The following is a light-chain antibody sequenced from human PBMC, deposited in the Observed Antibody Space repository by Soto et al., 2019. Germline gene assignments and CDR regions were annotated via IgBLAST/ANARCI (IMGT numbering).Light chain of an antibody. J-gene: IGLJ1*01. CDR2: EGS. V-gene: IGLV2-23*01. Sequence: QSALTQPASVSGSPGQSITISYTGTSSDVGRYNLVSWYQQHPGKAPKLMIYEGSKRPSGVSNRFSGSKSGNTASLTISGLQAEDEADYYCCSYAGSSTPYVFGTGTKLTVL. CDR3: CSYAGSSTPYV. CDR1: SSDVGRYNL.